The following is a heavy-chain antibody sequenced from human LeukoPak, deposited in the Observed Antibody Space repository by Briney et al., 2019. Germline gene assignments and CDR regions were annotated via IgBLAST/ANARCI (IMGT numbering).Heavy chain of an antibody. D-gene: IGHD2-15*01. V-gene: IGHV3-30*03. Sequence: HPGGSLRLSCAASGFTFSSYGMHWVRQAPGKGLEWVAVISYDGSNKYYADSVKGRFTISRDNSKNTLYLQMNSLRAEDTAVYYCASIANGVGSPRHYFDYWGQGTLVTVSS. CDR3: ASIANGVGSPRHYFDY. CDR2: ISYDGSNK. CDR1: GFTFSSYG. J-gene: IGHJ4*02.